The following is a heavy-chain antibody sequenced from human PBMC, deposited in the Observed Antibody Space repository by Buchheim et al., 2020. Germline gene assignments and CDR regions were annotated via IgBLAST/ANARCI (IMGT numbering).Heavy chain of an antibody. CDR1: GGSFSSYY. CDR2: INHSGGT. J-gene: IGHJ6*02. Sequence: QGQLQQWGAGLLKPSETLSLTCAVYGGSFSSYYWSWIRQPPGKGLEWIGEINHSGGTNYNPSLKSRVTTSLDTSKNHFSLKPSSVTAADTAVYYCARGEVYRYYYYGMDAWGQGTT. V-gene: IGHV4-34*01. D-gene: IGHD5/OR15-5a*01. CDR3: ARGEVYRYYYYGMDA.